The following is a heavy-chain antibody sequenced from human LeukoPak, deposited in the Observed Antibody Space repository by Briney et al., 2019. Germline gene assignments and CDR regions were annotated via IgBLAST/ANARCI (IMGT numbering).Heavy chain of an antibody. J-gene: IGHJ4*02. V-gene: IGHV3-7*01. CDR3: ARDPSRGYTYGYGDY. CDR1: GFTFSSYW. D-gene: IGHD5-18*01. Sequence: GGSLRLSCAASGFTFSSYWMNWVRQPPGKGLEWVANIKRDGSEKYYVHSVKGRFTISRDNAKNSLYLQMNSLRAEDTAVYYCARDPSRGYTYGYGDYWGKGTLVTVSS. CDR2: IKRDGSEK.